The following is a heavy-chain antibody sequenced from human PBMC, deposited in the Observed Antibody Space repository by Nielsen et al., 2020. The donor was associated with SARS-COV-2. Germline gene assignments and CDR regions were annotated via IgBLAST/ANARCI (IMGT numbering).Heavy chain of an antibody. J-gene: IGHJ5*02. Sequence: WIRQPPGKGLEWIGEINHSGSTNYNPSLKSRVTISVDTSKNQFSLKLSSVIAADTAVYYCARGRTMVRVVRGVAGRFDPWGQGTLVTVSS. CDR3: ARGRTMVRVVRGVAGRFDP. CDR2: INHSGST. V-gene: IGHV4-34*01. D-gene: IGHD3-10*01.